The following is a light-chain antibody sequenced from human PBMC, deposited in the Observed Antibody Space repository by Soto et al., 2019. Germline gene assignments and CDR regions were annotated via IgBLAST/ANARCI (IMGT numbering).Light chain of an antibody. CDR2: DVS. J-gene: IGLJ1*01. CDR3: CSYTRSGTII. V-gene: IGLV2-14*01. Sequence: QSALTQPASVSGSPGQSITISCVGTSGDIGDYHYVSWYQQHPGKVPKVIIYDVSNRPSGVSYRFSGTKSGNTAFLTVAGLQDEDEADYYCCSYTRSGTIIVGTGTKLTVL. CDR1: SGDIGDYHY.